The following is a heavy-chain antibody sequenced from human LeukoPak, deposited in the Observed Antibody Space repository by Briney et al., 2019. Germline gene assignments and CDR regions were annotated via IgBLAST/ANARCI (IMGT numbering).Heavy chain of an antibody. V-gene: IGHV3-73*01. CDR2: IRGKGFSDPP. Sequence: PGGSLRLSCAASGFTFSDSAIHWVRQASGKGLEWVGRIRGKGFSDPPAYAASVKDSFTISRDDSESTAYLQMNSLKAEDTAVYYCTVPQSGGNWFDPWGPGTQVTVSS. J-gene: IGHJ5*02. CDR3: TVPQSGGNWFDP. D-gene: IGHD3-16*01. CDR1: GFTFSDSA.